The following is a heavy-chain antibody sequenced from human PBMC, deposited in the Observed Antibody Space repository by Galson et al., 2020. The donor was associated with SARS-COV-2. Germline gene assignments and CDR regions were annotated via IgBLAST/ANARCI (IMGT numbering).Heavy chain of an antibody. CDR3: WCSGYSSSWNYYSYGMDV. CDR1: GLTFSSYG. D-gene: IGHD6-13*01. V-gene: IGHV3-30*03. CDR2: ISYDGSNK. J-gene: IGHJ6*02. Sequence: GESLKISCAASGLTFSSYGMHWVRQAPGKGLEWVAVISYDGSNKYYADSVKGRFTISRDNSKNTLYLQMNSLTAEDTAVYYCWCSGYSSSWNYYSYGMDVWGQGTTVTVSS.